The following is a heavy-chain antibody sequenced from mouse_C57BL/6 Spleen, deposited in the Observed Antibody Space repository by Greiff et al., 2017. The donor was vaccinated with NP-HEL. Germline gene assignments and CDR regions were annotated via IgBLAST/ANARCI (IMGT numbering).Heavy chain of an antibody. V-gene: IGHV1-69*01. CDR1: GYTFTSYW. CDR2: IDPSDSYT. D-gene: IGHD1-3*01. J-gene: IGHJ2*01. CDR3: ARWEWTGDY. Sequence: QVQLQQPGAELVMPGASVKLSCKASGYTFTSYWMHWVKQRPGQGLEWIGEIDPSDSYTNYNQKFKGKSTLTVDKSSSTAYMQLSSLTSEDSAVYYCARWEWTGDYWGQGTTLTVSS.